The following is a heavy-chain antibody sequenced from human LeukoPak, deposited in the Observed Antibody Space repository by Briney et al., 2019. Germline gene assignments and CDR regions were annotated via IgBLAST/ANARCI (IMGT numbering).Heavy chain of an antibody. Sequence: ASLKVSCKASGYSFSNFDINWVRQAAGQGPEWMGRLDPHSGDTDYVQKFQGRVIMTKNTSINTAYLELRSLTSEDTAVYYCARSRRGYYMDVWGGGTTVTVSS. CDR3: ARSRRGYYMDV. D-gene: IGHD3-10*01. CDR2: LDPHSGDT. J-gene: IGHJ6*03. V-gene: IGHV1-8*01. CDR1: GYSFSNFD.